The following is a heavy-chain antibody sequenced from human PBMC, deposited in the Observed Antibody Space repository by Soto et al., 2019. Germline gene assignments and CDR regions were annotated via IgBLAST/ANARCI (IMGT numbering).Heavy chain of an antibody. CDR3: ASKVSAAPLNLYYYYGMDV. D-gene: IGHD6-13*01. CDR2: ISAYNGNT. CDR1: GYTFTSYG. Sequence: ASVKVSCKASGYTFTSYGISWVRQAPGQGLEWMGWISAYNGNTNYAQKLQGRVTMTTDTSTSTAYMELRSLRSDDTAVYYCASKVSAAPLNLYYYYGMDVWGQGTTVTVSS. V-gene: IGHV1-18*01. J-gene: IGHJ6*02.